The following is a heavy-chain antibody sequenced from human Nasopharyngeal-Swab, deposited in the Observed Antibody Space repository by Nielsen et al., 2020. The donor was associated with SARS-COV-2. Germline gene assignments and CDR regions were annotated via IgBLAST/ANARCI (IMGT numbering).Heavy chain of an antibody. Sequence: SVKVSCKASGGTFSSYAISWVRQAPGQGLEWMGGIIPIFGTANYAQKFQGRVTITADESTSKAYMELSSLRSEGTAVYYCARRPYSSSSGDYYYGMDVWGQGTTVTVSS. V-gene: IGHV1-69*13. D-gene: IGHD6-6*01. CDR3: ARRPYSSSSGDYYYGMDV. J-gene: IGHJ6*02. CDR2: IIPIFGTA. CDR1: GGTFSSYA.